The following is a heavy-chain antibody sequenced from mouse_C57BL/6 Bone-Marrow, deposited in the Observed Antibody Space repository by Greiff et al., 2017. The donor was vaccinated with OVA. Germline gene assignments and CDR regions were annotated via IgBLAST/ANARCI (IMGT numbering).Heavy chain of an antibody. Sequence: VQLQESGAELVKPGASVKLSCKASGYTFTSYWMHWVKQRPGQGLEWIGMIHPNSGSTNYNEKFKSKATLTVDKSSSTAYMQLSSLTSEDSAVYYCAREVPYYYGTPFAYWGQGTLVTVSA. V-gene: IGHV1-64*01. CDR1: GYTFTSYW. J-gene: IGHJ3*01. D-gene: IGHD1-1*01. CDR2: IHPNSGST. CDR3: AREVPYYYGTPFAY.